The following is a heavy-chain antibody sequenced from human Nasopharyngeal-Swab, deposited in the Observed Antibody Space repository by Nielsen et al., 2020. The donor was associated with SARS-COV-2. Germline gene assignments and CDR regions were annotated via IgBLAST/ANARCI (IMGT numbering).Heavy chain of an antibody. V-gene: IGHV3-21*06. CDR2: ISGSNNYT. Sequence: VRQAPGQGLAWVASISGSNNYTYYADPVKGRFTISRDNAKNSLFLQVNSLRAEDTAVYYCAREGGRFSSTWYYYSYGMDVWGQGTTVTVSS. CDR3: AREGGRFSSTWYYYSYGMDV. J-gene: IGHJ6*02. D-gene: IGHD6-13*01.